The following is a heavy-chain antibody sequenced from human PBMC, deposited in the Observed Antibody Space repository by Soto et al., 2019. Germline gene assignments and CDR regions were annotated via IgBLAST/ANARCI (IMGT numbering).Heavy chain of an antibody. D-gene: IGHD3-22*01. CDR3: ARGLSSGYYMFGYHDY. CDR1: GASISSGGYY. J-gene: IGHJ4*02. Sequence: QVQLQESGPGLVKPSQTLSLTCTVSGASISSGGYYWSWIRQHPVKGLEGIGHIYYSGSTYYNPSLKSRVTVSVDMSKNQFSLKLSSVTAADTAVYYCARGLSSGYYMFGYHDYWGQGTLVTVSS. CDR2: IYYSGST. V-gene: IGHV4-31*03.